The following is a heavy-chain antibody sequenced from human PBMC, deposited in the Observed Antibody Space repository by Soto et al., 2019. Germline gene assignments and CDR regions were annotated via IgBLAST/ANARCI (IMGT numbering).Heavy chain of an antibody. D-gene: IGHD6-25*01. CDR1: GYSFSNNW. V-gene: IGHV5-51*01. CDR3: ARRTATIMNYAFDI. Sequence: GESLKISCKASGYSFSNNWIGWVRQMPGKGLEWMGIIYPGDFDTKYSPSFEGQVTISADKFITTAYLQWNSLKASDTAMYYCARRTATIMNYAFDIWGQGTMVTVSS. CDR2: IYPGDFDT. J-gene: IGHJ3*02.